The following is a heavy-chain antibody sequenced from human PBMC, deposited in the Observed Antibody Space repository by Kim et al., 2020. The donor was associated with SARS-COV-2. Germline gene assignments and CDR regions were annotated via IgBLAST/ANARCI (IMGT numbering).Heavy chain of an antibody. D-gene: IGHD6-19*01. CDR3: AKGVSGYSSGWYKFDY. CDR2: ISWNSGSI. Sequence: GGSLRLSCAASGFTFDDYAMHWVRQAPGKGLEWVSGISWNSGSIGYADSVKGRFTISRDNAKNSLYLQMNSLRAEDTALYYCAKGVSGYSSGWYKFDYWGQGTLVTVSS. V-gene: IGHV3-9*01. J-gene: IGHJ4*02. CDR1: GFTFDDYA.